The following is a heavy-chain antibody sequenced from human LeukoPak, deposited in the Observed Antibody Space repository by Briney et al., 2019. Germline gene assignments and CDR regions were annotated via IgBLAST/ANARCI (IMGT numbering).Heavy chain of an antibody. Sequence: ASVKVSCKAPGYTFTDFYMHWVRQAPGQGLEWMGWMNPNSGGTDYVQKFQGRVTMTRDTSMKTAYIELSSLRSDDTAVYYCVRIAVTSGRYYFDYWGQGTLVTVSS. CDR1: GYTFTDFY. CDR2: MNPNSGGT. CDR3: VRIAVTSGRYYFDY. J-gene: IGHJ4*02. D-gene: IGHD6-19*01. V-gene: IGHV1-2*02.